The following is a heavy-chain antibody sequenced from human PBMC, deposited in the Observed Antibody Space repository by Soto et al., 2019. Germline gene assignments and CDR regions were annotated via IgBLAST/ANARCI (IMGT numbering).Heavy chain of an antibody. V-gene: IGHV4-39*01. CDR3: ARQRTRNYYYYYGMDV. CDR2: IYYSGST. Sequence: VTLSLTCTVSGGSISSSSYYWGWIRQPPGKGLEWIGSIYYSGSTYYNPSLKSRVTISVDTSKNQFSLKLSSVTAADTAVYYCARQRTRNYYYYYGMDVWGQGTTVTVSS. CDR1: GGSISSSSYY. J-gene: IGHJ6*02.